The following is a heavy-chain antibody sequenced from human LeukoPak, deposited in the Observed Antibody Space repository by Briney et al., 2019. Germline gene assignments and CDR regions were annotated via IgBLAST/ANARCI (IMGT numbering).Heavy chain of an antibody. V-gene: IGHV5-51*01. CDR3: ARQKITMVRGVTFDY. J-gene: IGHJ4*02. D-gene: IGHD3-10*01. CDR1: GYNFTSYW. Sequence: GESLKISCKGSGYNFTSYWIGWVRQMPGKGLEWMGIIYPGDSDTRYSPSFQGQVTISADKSISTAYLQWSSLKASDTAMYYCARQKITMVRGVTFDYWGQGTLVTVSS. CDR2: IYPGDSDT.